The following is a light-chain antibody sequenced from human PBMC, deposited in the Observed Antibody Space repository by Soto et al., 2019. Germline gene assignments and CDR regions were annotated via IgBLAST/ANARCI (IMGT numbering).Light chain of an antibody. CDR1: QSISSW. V-gene: IGKV1-5*03. J-gene: IGKJ1*01. Sequence: DIQMTQSPSTLSASVGDRVTITCRASQSISSWLAWYRQKPGKAPKLLIYKASSLESGVPSRLSGSGSETEFTLTISSLQPDDFATYYCQQYNSYWTFGQGTKVEIK. CDR2: KAS. CDR3: QQYNSYWT.